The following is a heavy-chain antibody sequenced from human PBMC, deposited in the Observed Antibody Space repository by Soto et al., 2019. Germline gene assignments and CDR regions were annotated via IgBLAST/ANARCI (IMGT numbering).Heavy chain of an antibody. D-gene: IGHD1-26*01. V-gene: IGHV4-28*01. Sequence: QVQLQESGPGLVKPSDPLSLTCAVSGYSISSSNWWGWIRQPPAKGLEWIGYIYYSGTAYYNPSLKSRVTMSVETSKFQFSLKLTSVTAVDAAVYYCARREIQGPIDYLGQGILVTVSS. CDR2: IYYSGTA. CDR1: GYSISSSNW. J-gene: IGHJ4*02. CDR3: ARREIQGPIDY.